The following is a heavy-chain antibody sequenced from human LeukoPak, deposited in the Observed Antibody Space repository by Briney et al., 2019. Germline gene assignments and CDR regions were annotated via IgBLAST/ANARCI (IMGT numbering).Heavy chain of an antibody. CDR1: SGSISTSNYY. CDR2: IFYSGST. CDR3: ARADDILTGLPFDY. V-gene: IGHV4-39*07. D-gene: IGHD3-9*01. J-gene: IGHJ4*02. Sequence: PSETLSLTCTVSSGSISTSNYYWGWVRQPPGKALEWIGNIFYSGSTYYSPSLKSRVTISLDTSRNQFSLKLSSVTAADTAVYYCARADDILTGLPFDYWGQGTLVTVSS.